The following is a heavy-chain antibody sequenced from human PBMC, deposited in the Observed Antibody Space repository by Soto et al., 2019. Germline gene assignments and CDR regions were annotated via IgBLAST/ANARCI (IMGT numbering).Heavy chain of an antibody. CDR1: GFTFSIST. CDR2: ISSGSTYF. Sequence: EVQLVESGGGLVKSGGSLTLSCAASGFTFSISTMIWVRQAPGKRLEWVSSISSGSTYFYYADSVKGRFSISRDNAKRSVFLQMNSLRVEDTAVYYCARGDGTGLHSSGWSPRFWGQGTLVTVSS. J-gene: IGHJ4*02. V-gene: IGHV3-21*01. D-gene: IGHD6-13*01. CDR3: ARGDGTGLHSSGWSPRF.